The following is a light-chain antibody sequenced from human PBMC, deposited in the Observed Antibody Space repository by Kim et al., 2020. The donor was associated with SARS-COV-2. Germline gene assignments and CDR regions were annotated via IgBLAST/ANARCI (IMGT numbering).Light chain of an antibody. Sequence: LVQTIFNTGQVDGLGNFYASWYQQKPGQATIFVMYGKNSRPPGIPDRFSGSSSRNTASLTITGAQAEDEADYYCSSRDTSGTQVTFGGGTQLTVL. CDR2: GKN. CDR1: GLGNFY. J-gene: IGLJ2*01. CDR3: SSRDTSGTQVT. V-gene: IGLV3-19*01.